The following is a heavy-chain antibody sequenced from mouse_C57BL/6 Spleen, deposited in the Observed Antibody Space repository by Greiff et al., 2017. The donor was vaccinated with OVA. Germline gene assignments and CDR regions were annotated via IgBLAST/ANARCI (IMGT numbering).Heavy chain of an antibody. D-gene: IGHD1-1*01. CDR2: IDPSDSYT. V-gene: IGHV1-50*01. CDR1: GYTFTSYW. CDR3: ARSQNTTVVREND. J-gene: IGHJ2*01. Sequence: QVQLQQPGAELVKPGASVKLSCKASGYTFTSYWMQWVKQRPGQGLEWIGEIDPSDSYTNYNQKFKGKATLTVDTSSSTAYMQLSSLTSEDSAVYYCARSQNTTVVRENDWGKGTTLTVSS.